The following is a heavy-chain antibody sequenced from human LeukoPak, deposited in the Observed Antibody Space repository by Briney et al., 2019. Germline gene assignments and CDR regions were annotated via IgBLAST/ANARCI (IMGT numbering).Heavy chain of an antibody. CDR3: ARTQWLDAFDI. Sequence: GGSLRLSCAASGFIFGNAWMNWVRQAPGKGLEWVGHIKSKIDGGTTEYAAPVKGRFTISRDDSKNTLYLQINSLKTEDTAVYYCARTQWLDAFDIWGQGTMVTVSS. V-gene: IGHV3-15*07. CDR1: GFIFGNAW. CDR2: IKSKIDGGTT. J-gene: IGHJ3*02. D-gene: IGHD6-19*01.